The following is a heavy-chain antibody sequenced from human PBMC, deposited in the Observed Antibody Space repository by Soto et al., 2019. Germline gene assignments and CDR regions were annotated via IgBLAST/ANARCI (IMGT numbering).Heavy chain of an antibody. Sequence: QVQLQESGPGLMKPSQTLSLTCTVSGGSISSGDYYWSWIRQPPGKGLEWIGYIYYSGSTYYNPSLKSRVTISVGMSKDQFSLKLSSVTAADTAVYYCAARIGARPVPWGDWGQGTLVTVSS. D-gene: IGHD6-6*01. V-gene: IGHV4-30-4*01. CDR3: AARIGARPVPWGD. CDR1: GGSISSGDYY. CDR2: IYYSGST. J-gene: IGHJ4*02.